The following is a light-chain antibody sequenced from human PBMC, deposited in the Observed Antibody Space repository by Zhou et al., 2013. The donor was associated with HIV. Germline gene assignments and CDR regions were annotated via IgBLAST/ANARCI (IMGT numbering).Light chain of an antibody. CDR2: FGS. CDR3: QQSDSLPPS. V-gene: IGKV2-28*01. J-gene: IGKJ4*01. CDR1: QSLLHSNGYNY. Sequence: DIVMTQSPLSLPVTPGEPASISCRSSQSLLHSNGYNYLDWYLQKPGQSPQLLIYFGSNRASGVPDRFSGSGSGTDFTVTISSLQPEDIGTYYCQQSDSLPPSFGGGTKVEIK.